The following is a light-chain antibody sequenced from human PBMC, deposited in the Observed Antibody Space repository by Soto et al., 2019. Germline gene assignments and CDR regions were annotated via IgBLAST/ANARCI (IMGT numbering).Light chain of an antibody. CDR2: GAS. Sequence: EIVITQTPATLSVSPGERATLSCRASQSVSSSLAWYQQKPGQAPRLLIYGASTRATGIPARFSGSGSGTEFTLTISSLQSEDFAVYYCLQYNNWPLTFGGGTKVEIK. V-gene: IGKV3-15*01. CDR3: LQYNNWPLT. J-gene: IGKJ4*01. CDR1: QSVSSS.